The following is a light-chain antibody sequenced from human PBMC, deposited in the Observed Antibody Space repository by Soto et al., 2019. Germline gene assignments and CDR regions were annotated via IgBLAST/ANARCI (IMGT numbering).Light chain of an antibody. CDR1: QFVSTN. CDR3: QQYNSWPRT. CDR2: GTS. J-gene: IGKJ1*01. V-gene: IGKV3-15*01. Sequence: EIVMTQSPATLSVSPGERATLSCRASQFVSTNLAWYQQKPGQAPRLLIHGTSTRATDIPARFSGSGSGTEFTLTISSLQSEDFAVYYCQQYNSWPRTFAQGTKVDIK.